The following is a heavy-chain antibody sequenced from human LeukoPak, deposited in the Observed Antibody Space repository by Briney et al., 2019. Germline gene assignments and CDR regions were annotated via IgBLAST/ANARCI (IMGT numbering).Heavy chain of an antibody. J-gene: IGHJ5*02. V-gene: IGHV1-18*01. CDR3: ARGLSCSGGSCYSWWFDP. Sequence: ASVKVSCKASGYTFTSYGISWVRQAPGQGLEWMGWISAYNGNTNYAQKLQGRVTITTDTSTSTAYMELRSLRSDDTAVYYCARGLSCSGGSCYSWWFDPWGQGTLVTVSS. CDR2: ISAYNGNT. CDR1: GYTFTSYG. D-gene: IGHD2-15*01.